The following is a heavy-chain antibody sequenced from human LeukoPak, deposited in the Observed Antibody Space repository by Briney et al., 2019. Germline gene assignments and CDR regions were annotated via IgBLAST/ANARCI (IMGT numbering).Heavy chain of an antibody. CDR2: IYSGGST. CDR3: ARDPTCSGGSCYYFDY. J-gene: IGHJ4*02. Sequence: GGSLRLSCAASGFTVSSNYMSWVRQAPGKGLEGVSVIYSGGSTYYADSVKGRFTISRDNSKNTPYLQMNSLRAEDTAVYYCARDPTCSGGSCYYFDYWGQGTLVTVSS. V-gene: IGHV3-66*01. D-gene: IGHD2-15*01. CDR1: GFTVSSNY.